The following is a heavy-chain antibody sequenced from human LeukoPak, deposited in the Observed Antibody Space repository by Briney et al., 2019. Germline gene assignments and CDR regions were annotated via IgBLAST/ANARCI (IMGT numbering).Heavy chain of an antibody. J-gene: IGHJ4*02. D-gene: IGHD2-8*01. Sequence: SETLSLTCTVSGGSISSYYWSWIRQPPGKGLEWIGYIYYSGSTNYNPSLKSRVTISVDTSKNQFSLKLSSVTAADTAVYYCARVRPNGGPDYWGQGTLVTVSS. CDR1: GGSISSYY. CDR2: IYYSGST. CDR3: ARVRPNGGPDY. V-gene: IGHV4-59*08.